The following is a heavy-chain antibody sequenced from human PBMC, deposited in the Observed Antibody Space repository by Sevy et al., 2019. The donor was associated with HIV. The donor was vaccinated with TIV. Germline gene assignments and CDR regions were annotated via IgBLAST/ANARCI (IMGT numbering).Heavy chain of an antibody. CDR1: GYTFTGYY. J-gene: IGHJ4*02. Sequence: ASVKVSCKASGYTFTGYYIHWVRQAPGQGLEWMGWINPNGGGTNYAQKFQGRVTMTGDTSISAAYMDLTRLRSDDTALYYCSRSVYGSGTYLNDYWGQGTLVTVSS. CDR3: SRSVYGSGTYLNDY. CDR2: INPNGGGT. V-gene: IGHV1-2*02. D-gene: IGHD3-10*01.